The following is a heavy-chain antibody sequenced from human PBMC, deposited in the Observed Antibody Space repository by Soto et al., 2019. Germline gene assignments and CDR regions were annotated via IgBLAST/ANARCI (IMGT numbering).Heavy chain of an antibody. CDR1: GFTFSDYY. D-gene: IGHD3-22*01. CDR2: TRNKANSYTT. CDR3: AREGSSSGPDYEY. Sequence: PGGSLSLSCAASGFTFSDYYINWVRQAPGKGLEWVGRTRNKANSYTTDYAAFVKGRFTISRDDSKNLIYLQMNSLKTEDTAVYYCAREGSSSGPDYEYWGQGTLVTVSS. J-gene: IGHJ4*02. V-gene: IGHV3-72*01.